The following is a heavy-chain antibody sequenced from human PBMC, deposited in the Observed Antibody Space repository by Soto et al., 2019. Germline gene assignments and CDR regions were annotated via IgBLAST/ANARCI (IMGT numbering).Heavy chain of an antibody. V-gene: IGHV3-23*01. CDR1: GFTFSSYA. CDR2: ISGSGGGT. J-gene: IGHJ4*02. CDR3: AKGPKWEPPEIDC. Sequence: GGSLRLSCAASGFTFSSYAMSWVRQAPGKGLEWVSAISGSGGGTYYADSVKGRFTISRGNSKNTLYLQMNSLRAEDTAVYYCAKGPKWEPPEIDCWGQGTLVTVSS. D-gene: IGHD1-26*01.